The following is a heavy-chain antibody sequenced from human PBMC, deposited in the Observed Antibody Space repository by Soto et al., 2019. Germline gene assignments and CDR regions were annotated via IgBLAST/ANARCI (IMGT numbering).Heavy chain of an antibody. V-gene: IGHV3-23*01. J-gene: IGHJ4*02. CDR1: GFTFSSSA. D-gene: IGHD6-13*01. CDR3: AKYQPTTQQRPYFDY. Sequence: EVQLLESGGDLIQPGGSLRLSCAASGFTFSSSAMSWVRQAPGKGLGWVAASSSSGGSMFYADSVKGRFTISRDNSRNTLQLQIKSLRAEDTGIYFCAKYQPTTQQRPYFDYWGQGTLVSVSS. CDR2: SSSSGGSM.